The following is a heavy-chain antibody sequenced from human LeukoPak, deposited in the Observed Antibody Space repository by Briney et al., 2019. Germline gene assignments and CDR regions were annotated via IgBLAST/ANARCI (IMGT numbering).Heavy chain of an antibody. J-gene: IGHJ4*02. V-gene: IGHV4-61*01. CDR2: MYYSGST. CDR3: GRGPTVTAMVK. CDR1: GYSISSGYY. D-gene: IGHD4-11*01. Sequence: SETLSLSCTVSGYSISSGYYWGWIRQPPGKGLEWIGFMYYSGSTNHSPSLKSRVTMSVDTSKNQFSLKVTSVTAADTAVYYCGRGPTVTAMVKWGQGTLVTVSS.